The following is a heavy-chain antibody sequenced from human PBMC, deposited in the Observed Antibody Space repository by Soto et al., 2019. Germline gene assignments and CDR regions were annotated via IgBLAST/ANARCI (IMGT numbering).Heavy chain of an antibody. CDR1: GGTFNRYA. D-gene: IGHD3-3*01. V-gene: IGHV1-69*01. J-gene: IGHJ6*02. CDR3: ARSAITLFGVVSIPPHYYSEMDV. CDR2: IIPIFGIG. Sequence: QVQLVQSGAEVKKPGSSVKVSRKASGGTFNRYAISWVQQAPGQGLEWMGGIIPIFGIGNDAQRFQGRVTITADESTGTAYMELSSLRSEDTGVYYCARSAITLFGVVSIPPHYYSEMDVWGQGTTVTVSS.